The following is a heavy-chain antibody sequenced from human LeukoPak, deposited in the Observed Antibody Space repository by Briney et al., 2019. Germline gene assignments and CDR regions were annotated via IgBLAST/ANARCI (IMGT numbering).Heavy chain of an antibody. CDR1: GFTFDDFT. Sequence: GGSLRLSCAASGFTFDDFTMNWVRQVPGKGLEWVSLITWNGAGTDYADSVKGRFTISRDNSKNSLYLQMNSLTTEDTAFYYCAKGGNALYWYFALWGRGTLVTVSS. J-gene: IGHJ2*01. D-gene: IGHD4-23*01. V-gene: IGHV3-43*01. CDR2: ITWNGAGT. CDR3: AKGGNALYWYFAL.